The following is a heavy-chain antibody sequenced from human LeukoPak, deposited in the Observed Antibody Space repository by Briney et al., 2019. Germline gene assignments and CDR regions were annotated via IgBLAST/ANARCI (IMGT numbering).Heavy chain of an antibody. CDR2: IYSGGST. Sequence: PGGSLRLSCAASGFTVSSNYMSWVRQAPGKGLEWVSVIYSGGSTYYADSVKGRFTISRDNSKNTLYLQMNSLRAEDTAVYYCARVRRYSTLGDVAFDIWGQGTMVTVSS. V-gene: IGHV3-66*01. CDR1: GFTVSSNY. CDR3: ARVRRYSTLGDVAFDI. J-gene: IGHJ3*02. D-gene: IGHD5-12*01.